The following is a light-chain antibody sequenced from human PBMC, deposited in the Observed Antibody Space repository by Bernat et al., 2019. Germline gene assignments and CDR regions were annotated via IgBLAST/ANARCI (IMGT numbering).Light chain of an antibody. CDR3: GTWDSGLTPWV. V-gene: IGLV1-51*02. J-gene: IGLJ3*02. CDR1: SSNIGSNF. Sequence: QSVLTQPPSVSAAPGQKVSISCSGSSSNIGSNFVSWYQRLPGTAPRLLIYQSDKRPSGIPDRFSASKAGTSATLDITGRQTGDEADYFCGTWDSGLTPWVFGGGTTLTVL. CDR2: QSD.